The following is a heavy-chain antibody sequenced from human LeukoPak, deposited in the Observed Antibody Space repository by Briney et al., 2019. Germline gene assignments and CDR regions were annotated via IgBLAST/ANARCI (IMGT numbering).Heavy chain of an antibody. CDR3: ARGRELYPYDY. CDR1: GGSFGGYY. CDR2: INHSGST. D-gene: IGHD1-26*01. J-gene: IGHJ4*02. Sequence: SETLSLTCAVYGGSFGGYYWSWIRQPPGKGLEWIGEINHSGSTNYNPSLKSRVTISVDTSKNQFSLKLSSVTAADTAVYYCARGRELYPYDYWGQGTLVSVSS. V-gene: IGHV4-34*01.